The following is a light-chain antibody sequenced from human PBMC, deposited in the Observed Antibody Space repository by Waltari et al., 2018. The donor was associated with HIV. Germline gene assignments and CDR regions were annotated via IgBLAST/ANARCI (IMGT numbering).Light chain of an antibody. CDR1: SSDVGGSNY. V-gene: IGLV2-8*01. CDR3: SSQAGSKVV. CDR2: EVS. Sequence: QSALTQPPSASGSPGQSVTLSCTGTSSDVGGSNYVSWHQQHPGKAPKLMIYEVSKRPSVVPDRCSCSQSGKPASLTVSGLQPEDEADYYCSSQAGSKVVFGGGTRLTVL. J-gene: IGLJ2*01.